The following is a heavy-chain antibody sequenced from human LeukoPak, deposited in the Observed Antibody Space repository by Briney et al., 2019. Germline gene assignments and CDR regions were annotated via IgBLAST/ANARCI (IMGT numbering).Heavy chain of an antibody. CDR1: GGTFSSYA. Sequence: AVKVSCKASGGTFSSYAISWVRQAPVQGLEWMGGIIPIFGTANYAQKFQGRVTITADESTSTAYMELSSLRSDDTAVYYCARDPYYYDSSGSIDYWGQGTLVTVSS. V-gene: IGHV1-69*13. CDR3: ARDPYYYDSSGSIDY. D-gene: IGHD3-22*01. CDR2: IIPIFGTA. J-gene: IGHJ4*02.